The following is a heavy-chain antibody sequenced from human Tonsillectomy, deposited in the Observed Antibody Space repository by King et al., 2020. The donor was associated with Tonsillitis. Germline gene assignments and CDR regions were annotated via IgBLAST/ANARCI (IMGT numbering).Heavy chain of an antibody. CDR3: ANTDLGY. Sequence: LQLVQSGGGLVQPGGSLRLSCTASGFTFSNYAMSWVRQAPGKGLEWVSMIYSGESSTYYADSVKGRFTISRDNSKNTLFLQMSSLRAEDTAVYYCANTDLGYWGQGTLITVSS. J-gene: IGHJ4*02. CDR2: IYSGESST. V-gene: IGHV3-23*03. D-gene: IGHD3-16*01. CDR1: GFTFSNYA.